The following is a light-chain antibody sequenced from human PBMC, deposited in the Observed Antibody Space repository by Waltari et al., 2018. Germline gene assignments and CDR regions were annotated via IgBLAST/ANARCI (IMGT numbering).Light chain of an antibody. Sequence: QSALTQPASVSGSPGQSITISCSGSTIDIGSYNYVSWYQQHPGKAPKLIIFDVIRRPSVVANRFSVSKSGLTASLTISGLQAEDEAEYYCSSYTGSSALVVFGGGTKLSVL. CDR1: TIDIGSYNY. CDR2: DVI. CDR3: SSYTGSSALVV. V-gene: IGLV2-14*03. J-gene: IGLJ2*01.